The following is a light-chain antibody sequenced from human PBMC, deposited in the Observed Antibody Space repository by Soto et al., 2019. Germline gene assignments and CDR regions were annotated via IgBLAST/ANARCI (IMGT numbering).Light chain of an antibody. CDR2: GAS. CDR3: LQYGTFPRT. Sequence: EIVLTQSPGTLSLSPGERATLSCRASQSVRSSYLAWYQQNAGQAPRLLIYGASSRATGIPDRFSGSGSGTDFTVTISRLEPEDFAVYYCLQYGTFPRTFGQGTKVEIK. V-gene: IGKV3-20*01. CDR1: QSVRSSY. J-gene: IGKJ1*01.